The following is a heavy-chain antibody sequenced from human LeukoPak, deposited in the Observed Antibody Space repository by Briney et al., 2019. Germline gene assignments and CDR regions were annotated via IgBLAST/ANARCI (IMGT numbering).Heavy chain of an antibody. CDR3: ATWAFYHSLDV. V-gene: IGHV3-43*02. J-gene: IGHJ6*02. CDR1: GFTLGAFA. Sequence: GGSLRLSYAASGFTLGAFAMHWVRQAPGKGLEWVSLIDKDGRSTYYADSVKGRFTISRDNSKNSLYLQMNSLRTEDTALYYCATWAFYHSLDVWGQGTTVTVSS. D-gene: IGHD1-26*01. CDR2: IDKDGRST.